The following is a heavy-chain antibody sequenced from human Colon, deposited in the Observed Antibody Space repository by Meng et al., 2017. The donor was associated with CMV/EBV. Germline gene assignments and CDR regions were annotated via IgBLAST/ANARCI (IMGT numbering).Heavy chain of an antibody. Sequence: QVVQSGAEVKKPGAYGKVSCKASGYTFTDNYMHWVRQAPGQGLEWKGWINPNSGGTNYAQKFQGRVTMTRDTSISTAYMELSRLRSDDTAVYYCARGKNYYDSSGYRKDLDYWGQGTLVTVSS. V-gene: IGHV1-2*02. CDR1: GYTFTDNY. D-gene: IGHD3-22*01. CDR2: INPNSGGT. CDR3: ARGKNYYDSSGYRKDLDY. J-gene: IGHJ4*02.